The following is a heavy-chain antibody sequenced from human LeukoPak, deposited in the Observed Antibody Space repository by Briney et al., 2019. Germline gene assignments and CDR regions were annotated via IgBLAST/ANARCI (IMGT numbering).Heavy chain of an antibody. J-gene: IGHJ4*02. CDR3: ARDGSLPDY. Sequence: GGSLRLSCAASGFTLSSYWMHWLRQAPGEGLVWVSRINSDGITTSYADSVKGRFTISRDNAKNTLYLQMNSLRVEDTALYFCARDGSLPDYWGQGTLVTVSS. CDR2: INSDGITT. CDR1: GFTLSSYW. V-gene: IGHV3-74*01.